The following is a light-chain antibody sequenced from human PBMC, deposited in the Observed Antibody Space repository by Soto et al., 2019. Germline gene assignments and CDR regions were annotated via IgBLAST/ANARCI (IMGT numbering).Light chain of an antibody. J-gene: IGKJ1*01. V-gene: IGKV3-15*01. CDR3: QQYNNRPPWT. Sequence: EIVLTQSPATLSVSPGERATLSCRASQTISTNLAWYQQKPGQAPRLLIYGASSRATGIPLRFSGSGSGTEFTLIISSLQSEDFAVYYCQQYNNRPPWTFGQGTMGDI. CDR2: GAS. CDR1: QTISTN.